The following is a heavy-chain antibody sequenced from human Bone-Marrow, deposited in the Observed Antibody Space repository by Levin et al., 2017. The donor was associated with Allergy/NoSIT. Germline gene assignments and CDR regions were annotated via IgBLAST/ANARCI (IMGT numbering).Heavy chain of an antibody. Sequence: PGGSLRLSCAASGFTVSNNQMTWVRQAPGKGLEWVSVIYSGGGTHYADSVKGRFTISRDSSKNTLYLQMNSLRADDTAVYYCTRAPGANGDDWGQGTLVTVSS. J-gene: IGHJ4*02. D-gene: IGHD2-8*01. CDR2: IYSGGGT. CDR3: TRAPGANGDD. V-gene: IGHV3-66*02. CDR1: GFTVSNNQ.